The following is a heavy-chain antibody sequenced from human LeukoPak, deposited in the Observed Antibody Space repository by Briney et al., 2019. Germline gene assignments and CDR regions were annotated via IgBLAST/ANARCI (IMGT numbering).Heavy chain of an antibody. D-gene: IGHD1-7*01. CDR3: ATRYNWNYANYYYYYMDV. CDR1: GFTFSNYA. CDR2: ISSSGSTI. J-gene: IGHJ6*03. V-gene: IGHV3-11*01. Sequence: GGSLRLSCAASGFTFSNYAMSWIRQAPGKGLEWVSYISSSGSTIYYADSVKGRFTISRDNAKNSLYLQMNSLRAEDTAVYYCATRYNWNYANYYYYYMDVWGKGTTVTVSS.